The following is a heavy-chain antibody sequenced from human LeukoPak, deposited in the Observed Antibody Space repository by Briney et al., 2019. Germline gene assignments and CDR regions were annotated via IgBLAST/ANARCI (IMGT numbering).Heavy chain of an antibody. V-gene: IGHV4-4*07. D-gene: IGHD3-22*01. Sequence: MASETLSLTCTVSRGSISFYYWSWIRQPAGKGLEWIGRIYTSGNTNYNPSLKSRVTMSVNTSKNQFSLKLSSVTAADTAVYYCARDGYNGYYFDSSDYYFEHWGQGTLVTVSS. CDR1: RGSISFYY. J-gene: IGHJ4*02. CDR2: IYTSGNT. CDR3: ARDGYNGYYFDSSDYYFEH.